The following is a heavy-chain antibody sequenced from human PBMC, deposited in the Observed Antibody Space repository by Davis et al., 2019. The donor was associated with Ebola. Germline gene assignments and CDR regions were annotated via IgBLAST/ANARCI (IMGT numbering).Heavy chain of an antibody. V-gene: IGHV3-23*01. CDR3: AKSPLSSGWLYFDY. CDR2: ISGSGGST. Sequence: PGGSLRLSCAASGFTSSTYAMSWVRQAPGKGLEWVSAISGSGGSTYYADSVKGRFTISRDNSKNTLYLQMNSLRAEDTAVYYCAKSPLSSGWLYFDYWGQGTLVTVSS. CDR1: GFTSSTYA. J-gene: IGHJ4*02. D-gene: IGHD6-19*01.